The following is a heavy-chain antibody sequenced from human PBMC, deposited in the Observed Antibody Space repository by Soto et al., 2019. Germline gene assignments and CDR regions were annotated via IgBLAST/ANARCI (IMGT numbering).Heavy chain of an antibody. V-gene: IGHV5-10-1*01. D-gene: IGHD1-26*01. CDR2: IDPSDSSS. CDR1: GYRFTTYW. J-gene: IGHJ6*02. Sequence: GDSLKISCKGSGYRFTTYWTNWVRQMPGKGLEWMGRIDPSDSSSNYSPSFQGHVTISVDKSISTAYLQWSSLQASDTAMYYCAGKRKWGHYNSFYGMDICGQGTTVPVS. CDR3: AGKRKWGHYNSFYGMDI.